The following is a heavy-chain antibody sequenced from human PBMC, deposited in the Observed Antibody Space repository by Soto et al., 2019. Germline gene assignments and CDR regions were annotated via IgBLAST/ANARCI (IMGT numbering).Heavy chain of an antibody. D-gene: IGHD3-16*01. V-gene: IGHV3-48*02. CDR3: ARGPSGFGGTPYYYGMEV. CDR1: GFTFSSYS. Sequence: GWSLRLSCAASGFTFSSYSMNWVRQAPGKGLEWVSYISSSSSTIYYADSVKGRFTISRDNAKNSLYLQMNSLRDEDTAVYYCARGPSGFGGTPYYYGMEVWGQGTKVTVSS. J-gene: IGHJ6*02. CDR2: ISSSSSTI.